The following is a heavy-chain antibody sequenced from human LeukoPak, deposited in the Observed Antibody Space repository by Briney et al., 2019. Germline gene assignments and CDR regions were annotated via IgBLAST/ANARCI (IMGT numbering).Heavy chain of an antibody. D-gene: IGHD6-13*01. CDR3: ARGIAAADSLDY. CDR2: IIPILGIA. V-gene: IGHV1-69*04. J-gene: IGHJ4*02. Sequence: SVKVSCKASGGTFSSYAISWVRQAPGQGLEWMGRIIPILGIANYAQKFQGRVTITADKSTSTAYMELSSLRSEDTAVYYCARGIAAADSLDYWGQGTLVTVFS. CDR1: GGTFSSYA.